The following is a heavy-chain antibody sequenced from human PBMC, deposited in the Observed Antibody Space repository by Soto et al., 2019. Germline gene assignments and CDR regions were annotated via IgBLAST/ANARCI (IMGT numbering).Heavy chain of an antibody. D-gene: IGHD6-19*01. CDR3: AHYPRSSIAVAGLYFDY. J-gene: IGHJ4*02. CDR1: GFTFSSYA. CDR2: ISGSGGST. V-gene: IGHV3-23*01. Sequence: PGGSLRLSCAASGFTFSSYAMSWVRQAPGKGLEWVSAISGSGGSTYYADSVKGRFTISRDNSKNTLYLQMNSLRAEDTAVYYCAHYPRSSIAVAGLYFDYWGQGTLVTVSS.